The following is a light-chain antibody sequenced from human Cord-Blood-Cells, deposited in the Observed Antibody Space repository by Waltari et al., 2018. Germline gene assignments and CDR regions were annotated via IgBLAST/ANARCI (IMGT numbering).Light chain of an antibody. V-gene: IGLV2-8*01. CDR1: SRDGGGYTS. Sequence: QSPRTHPPSASGSPGLSATLPRSRTSRDGGGYTSVSWYQQHPGNAPKRMIYEVSKRPSGVPDRFSGSKSGNTASLTVSGLQAEDEADYYCSSYAGSNTLVFGGGTKLTVL. CDR2: EVS. CDR3: SSYAGSNTLV. J-gene: IGLJ2*01.